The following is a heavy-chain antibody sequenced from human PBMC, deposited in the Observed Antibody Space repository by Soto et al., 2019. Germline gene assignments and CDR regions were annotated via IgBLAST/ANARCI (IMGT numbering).Heavy chain of an antibody. CDR3: ASNDYYDSSGSIDP. D-gene: IGHD3-22*01. J-gene: IGHJ5*02. Sequence: SETLSLTCAVSGGSISSSNWWSWVRQPPGKGLEWIGEIYHSGSTNYNPSLKSRVTISVDKSKNQFSLKLSSVTAADTAVYYCASNDYYDSSGSIDPWGQGTLVTVSS. V-gene: IGHV4-4*02. CDR1: GGSISSSNW. CDR2: IYHSGST.